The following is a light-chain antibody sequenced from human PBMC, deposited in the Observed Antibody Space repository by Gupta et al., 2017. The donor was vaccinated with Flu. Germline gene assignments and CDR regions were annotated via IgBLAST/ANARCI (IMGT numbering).Light chain of an antibody. J-gene: IGLJ1*01. CDR2: DVS. CDR3: ISYTSGTSYV. V-gene: IGLV2-14*04. CDR1: STVIGAYKF. Sequence: SITISCTATSTVIGAYKFVSCYQQHPASAHILMIYDVSNRPAGVSDRFSGSKSGNTASLTISGRQAEDAADYYGISYTSGTSYVFGTGTKVTVL.